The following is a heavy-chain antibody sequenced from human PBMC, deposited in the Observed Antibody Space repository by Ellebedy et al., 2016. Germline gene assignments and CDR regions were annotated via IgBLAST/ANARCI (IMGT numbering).Heavy chain of an antibody. CDR1: GDSISSYY. D-gene: IGHD3-10*01. V-gene: IGHV4-59*08. CDR3: AKSRKGYSGNSWFDP. Sequence: SETLSLXXTVSGDSISSYYWSWIRQPPGKGLEWIGYIYHSGSSGSTNYNPSLKSRVTISVDTSKNQFSLKLSSVTAADTAVYYCAKSRKGYSGNSWFDPWGQGTLVTVSS. CDR2: IYHSGSSGST. J-gene: IGHJ5*02.